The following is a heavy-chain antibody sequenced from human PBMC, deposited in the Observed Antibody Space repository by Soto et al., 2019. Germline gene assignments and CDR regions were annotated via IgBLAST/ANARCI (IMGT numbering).Heavy chain of an antibody. D-gene: IGHD2-2*01. CDR1: GGSISSGGYY. V-gene: IGHV4-31*03. CDR3: ARVLIGYCSSTSCSPYMGV. J-gene: IGHJ6*03. CDR2: IYYSGST. Sequence: QVQLQESGPGLVKPSQTLSLTCTVSGGSISSGGYYWSWIRQHPGKGLEWIGYIYYSGSTYYNPSLKSRVTISVDTSKNQFSLKLSSVTAADTAVYYCARVLIGYCSSTSCSPYMGVWGKGTTVTVSS.